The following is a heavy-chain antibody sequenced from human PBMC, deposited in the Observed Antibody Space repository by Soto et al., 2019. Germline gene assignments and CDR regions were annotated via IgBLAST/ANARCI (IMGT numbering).Heavy chain of an antibody. J-gene: IGHJ5*02. D-gene: IGHD2-15*01. CDR2: ISYSGST. CDR3: ARGGPTGGSYKYNWFDP. V-gene: IGHV4-30-4*01. CDR1: GGFISSGDFY. Sequence: LSLTCTVSGGFISSGDFYWSWIRQPPGRGLEWIGYISYSGSTCYNTSLKSRVTISVDTSKNQFSLKLNSVTAADTAVYYCARGGPTGGSYKYNWFDPWGQGTLVTVSS.